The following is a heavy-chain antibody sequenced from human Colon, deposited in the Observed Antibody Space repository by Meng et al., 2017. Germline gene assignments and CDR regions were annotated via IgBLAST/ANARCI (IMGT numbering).Heavy chain of an antibody. Sequence: QVQRQEAGPEPVTPLQTPSPTWTVSCGSTRSGGYYWSWIRQHPGKGLERNGYVYYSGSTYSTPSLKSRVTISVDTSKNQFSLKLSSVTAADTAVYYCARAFVTMVRGVIIVDWFNPWGQGTLVTVSS. V-gene: IGHV4-31*02. CDR3: ARAFVTMVRGVIIVDWFNP. CDR2: VYYSGST. D-gene: IGHD3-10*01. J-gene: IGHJ5*02. CDR1: CGSTRSGGYY.